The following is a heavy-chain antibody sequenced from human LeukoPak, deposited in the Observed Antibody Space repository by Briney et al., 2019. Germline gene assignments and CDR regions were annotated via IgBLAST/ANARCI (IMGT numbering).Heavy chain of an antibody. CDR3: AGHHPRNTVGF. CDR1: GGSISSYY. J-gene: IGHJ4*02. V-gene: IGHV4-59*08. Sequence: SETLSLTCTVSGGSISSYYWSRIRQPPGKGLEWIAYISDIGSINYNPSLKSRVTISLDTSKNQFSLKLSSVTAADTAVYYCAGHHPRNTVGFWGQGTLVTVSS. D-gene: IGHD2-8*02. CDR2: ISDIGSI.